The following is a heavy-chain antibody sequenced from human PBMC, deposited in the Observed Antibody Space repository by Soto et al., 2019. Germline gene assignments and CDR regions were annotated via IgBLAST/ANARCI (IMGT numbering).Heavy chain of an antibody. CDR1: GYTFTSYD. CDR2: MNPNSGNT. CDR3: ARGRKRVYCSSTSCYAPYYYYYYMDV. J-gene: IGHJ6*03. V-gene: IGHV1-8*02. Sequence: ASVKVSCKASGYTFTSYDINCVRQATGQGLEWMGWMNPNSGNTGYAQKFQGRVTMTRNTSISTAYMELSSLRSEDTAVYYCARGRKRVYCSSTSCYAPYYYYYYMDVWGKGTTVTVSS. D-gene: IGHD2-2*01.